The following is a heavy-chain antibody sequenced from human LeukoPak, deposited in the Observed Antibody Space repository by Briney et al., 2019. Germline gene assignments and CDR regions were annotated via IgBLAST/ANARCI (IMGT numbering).Heavy chain of an antibody. Sequence: SETLSLTCAVYGGSFSGYYWSWIRQPPGKGLEWIGEINHSGSTNYNPSLKSRVTISVDTSKNQFSLKLSSVTAADTAVHYCARGPAPGIAAAGTPFDYWGQGTLVTVSS. CDR1: GGSFSGYY. D-gene: IGHD6-13*01. V-gene: IGHV4-34*01. CDR2: INHSGST. CDR3: ARGPAPGIAAAGTPFDY. J-gene: IGHJ4*02.